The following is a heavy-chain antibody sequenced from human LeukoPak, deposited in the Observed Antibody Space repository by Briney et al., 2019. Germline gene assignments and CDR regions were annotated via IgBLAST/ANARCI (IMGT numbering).Heavy chain of an antibody. CDR3: AKGYLSSNPYYGEDYYYYMDV. J-gene: IGHJ6*03. CDR2: ISGSGGST. Sequence: GGSLRLSCAASGFTFSSYAMSWVCQAPGKGLEWVSAISGSGGSTYYADSVKGRFTISRDNSKNTLYLQMNSLRAEDTAVYYCAKGYLSSNPYYGEDYYYYMDVWGKGTTVTVSS. V-gene: IGHV3-23*01. D-gene: IGHD4-17*01. CDR1: GFTFSSYA.